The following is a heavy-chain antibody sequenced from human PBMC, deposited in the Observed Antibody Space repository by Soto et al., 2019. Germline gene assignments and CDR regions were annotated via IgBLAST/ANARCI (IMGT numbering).Heavy chain of an antibody. CDR2: VYHSGST. V-gene: IGHV4-38-2*02. CDR1: GYSISSGNY. CDR3: ARARVDDGFDI. D-gene: IGHD2-15*01. Sequence: TLSLTCPVSGYSISSGNYWGWIRQPPGKGLEWIGSVYHSGSTYYNPSLKSRVTISLDTSKNQVSLRLSSVTAADTAMYYCARARVDDGFDIWGPGAMLTV. J-gene: IGHJ3*02.